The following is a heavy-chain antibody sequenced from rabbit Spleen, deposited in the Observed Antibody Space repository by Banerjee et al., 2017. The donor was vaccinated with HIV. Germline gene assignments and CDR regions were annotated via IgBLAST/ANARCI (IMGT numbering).Heavy chain of an antibody. CDR1: GFSFNSGYD. CDR3: ARVVYAGYGYANDYFKL. CDR2: IYAGSSGNT. Sequence: QSLEESGGGLVKPGASLTLTCKASGFSFNSGYDMCWVRQAPGKGLEWIACIYAGSSGNTYSATWAKGRFTISKTSSTTVTLQMTSLTAADTATYFCARVVYAGYGYANDYFKLWGPGTLVTVS. J-gene: IGHJ4*01. D-gene: IGHD6-1*01. V-gene: IGHV1S40*01.